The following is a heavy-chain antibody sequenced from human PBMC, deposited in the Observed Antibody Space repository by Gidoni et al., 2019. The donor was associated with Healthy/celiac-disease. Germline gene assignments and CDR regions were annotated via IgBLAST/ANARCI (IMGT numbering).Heavy chain of an antibody. V-gene: IGHV4-34*01. CDR3: APGLPPPRGSGGKYYFDY. J-gene: IGHJ4*02. D-gene: IGHD3-10*01. CDR2: INHSGST. Sequence: QVQLQQWGAGLLKPSETLSLTCAVYGGSFSGYYWSRIRQPPGKGLEWIGEINHSGSTNYNPPLQSPVPLSVAPSKNHFSLKLRSFGPAATAFYYLAPGLPPPRGSGGKYYFDYWGQGTLVTVSS. CDR1: GGSFSGYY.